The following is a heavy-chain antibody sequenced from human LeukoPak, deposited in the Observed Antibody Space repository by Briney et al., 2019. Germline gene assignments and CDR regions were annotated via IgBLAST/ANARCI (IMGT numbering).Heavy chain of an antibody. J-gene: IGHJ4*02. Sequence: GGPLSLSLAASEITLVPIELNGFGQLQGRGLDWVSYISSSGTTIYYADSVKDRFTISRDNAENSLYLQMNSLRPEDSAVYYCARSRQWLAGGFVYWGQGTLVTVSS. CDR3: ARSRQWLAGGFVY. CDR1: EITLVPI. CDR2: ISSSGTTI. V-gene: IGHV3-48*03. D-gene: IGHD6-19*01.